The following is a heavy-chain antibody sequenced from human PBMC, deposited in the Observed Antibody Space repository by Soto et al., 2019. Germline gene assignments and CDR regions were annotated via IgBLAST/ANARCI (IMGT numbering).Heavy chain of an antibody. V-gene: IGHV1-46*01. CDR2: VNPSGGHT. CDR3: GRGGPVVVVTAAFDY. CDR1: GDTFTDYY. J-gene: IGHJ4*01. D-gene: IGHD2-21*02. Sequence: QVQLMQSGAEVKKPGASVKVSCKASGDTFTDYYIHWVRQAPGQGLEWMGTVNPSGGHTTYAQHFLGRVTLARDTSTRSLFMELTCLTSDGTAIFYCGRGGPVVVVTAAFDYWGQGTPVTVS.